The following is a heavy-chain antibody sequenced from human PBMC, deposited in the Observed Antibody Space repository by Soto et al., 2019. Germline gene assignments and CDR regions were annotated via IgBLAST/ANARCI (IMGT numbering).Heavy chain of an antibody. J-gene: IGHJ4*02. Sequence: ASVKVSCKASGGTFSSYAISWVRQAPGQGLEWMGGIIPIFGTANYAQKFQGRVTITADESTSTAYMELSSLRSEDTAVYYCARLSGYDRDFDYWGQGTLVTVSS. CDR3: ARLSGYDRDFDY. CDR2: IIPIFGTA. D-gene: IGHD5-12*01. CDR1: GGTFSSYA. V-gene: IGHV1-69*13.